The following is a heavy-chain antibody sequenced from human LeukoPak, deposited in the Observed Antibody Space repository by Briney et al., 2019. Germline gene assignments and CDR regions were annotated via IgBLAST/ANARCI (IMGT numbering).Heavy chain of an antibody. CDR2: IYSGGST. J-gene: IGHJ3*02. CDR1: GFIVSSNH. Sequence: PGGSLRLSCAASGFIVSSNHMSWVRQAPGKGLEWVSVIYSGGSTFYADYVKGRFTISRDNSKNALYLQMNSLRAEDTAVYYCARDSRGHDAFDIWGQGTMVTVSS. CDR3: ARDSRGHDAFDI. D-gene: IGHD3-10*01. V-gene: IGHV3-66*02.